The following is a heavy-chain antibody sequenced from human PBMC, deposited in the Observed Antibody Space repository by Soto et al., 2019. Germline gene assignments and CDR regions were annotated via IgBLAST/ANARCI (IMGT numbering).Heavy chain of an antibody. Sequence: PGGPLGHSCAASGVTLSTYAMHLVRQSPGKGLEWVAVISYDGSIAYYGDSVKGRFTISRDNPKNTVSLEMNNLRADDTALYYCARDLPSTVTRGAYSWLDPWAQGNRVTVSA. V-gene: IGHV3-30-3*01. CDR2: ISYDGSIA. CDR3: ARDLPSTVTRGAYSWLDP. D-gene: IGHD4-4*01. CDR1: GVTLSTYA. J-gene: IGHJ5*02.